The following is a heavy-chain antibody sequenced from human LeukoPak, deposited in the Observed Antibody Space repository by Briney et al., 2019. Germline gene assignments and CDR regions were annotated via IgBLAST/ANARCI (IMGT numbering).Heavy chain of an antibody. J-gene: IGHJ5*02. CDR3: ARRGGSSSTDWFDL. Sequence: SETLCLTCTVSGGSISDYYWSWIRQSPGKGLEWIGYIYYTGSTNSNPSLKSRVTISVDTSKNQISLRLSSVTAADTAVYYCARRGGSSSTDWFDLWGQGTLVTVSS. D-gene: IGHD6-6*01. V-gene: IGHV4-59*08. CDR2: IYYTGST. CDR1: GGSISDYY.